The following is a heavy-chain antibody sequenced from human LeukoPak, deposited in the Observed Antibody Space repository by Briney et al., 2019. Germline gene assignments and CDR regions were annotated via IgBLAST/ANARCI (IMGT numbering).Heavy chain of an antibody. CDR3: ARLGRTTSLLDYYAIDV. V-gene: IGHV5-51*01. Sequence: GESLKISCKGSGYSFTSCWIGWVRQMPGKGLEWVGVIYPGDSDTRYSPSFQGQVTISADKSISTAYLQWSSLKASDTAMYYCARLGRTTSLLDYYAIDVWGQGTAVTVSS. D-gene: IGHD2-2*01. CDR2: IYPGDSDT. CDR1: GYSFTSCW. J-gene: IGHJ6*02.